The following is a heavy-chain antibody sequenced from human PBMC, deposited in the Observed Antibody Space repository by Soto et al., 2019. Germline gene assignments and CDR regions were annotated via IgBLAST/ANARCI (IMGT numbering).Heavy chain of an antibody. D-gene: IGHD3-10*02. CDR2: IHVNSHNT. Sequence: SLRLSCAASGITFTTSSLHWVLPASAKGLEWVSSIHVNSHNTHYTHSVKGRFTISRENAKNSVYLQMNSLRAEDTAVYHCERDYVTATPEIDSLGLGTVVTISA. V-gene: IGHV3-21*01. CDR3: ERDYVTATPEIDS. J-gene: IGHJ4*02. CDR1: GITFTTSS.